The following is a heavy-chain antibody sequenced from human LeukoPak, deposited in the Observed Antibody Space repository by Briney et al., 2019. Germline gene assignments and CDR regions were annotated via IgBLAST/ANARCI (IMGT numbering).Heavy chain of an antibody. D-gene: IGHD2-15*01. CDR3: ARDRRYCSGGSCYPDH. J-gene: IGHJ5*02. CDR2: ISGSGGST. Sequence: GGSLRLSCAASGFTFSSYAMSWVRQAPGKGLEWVSTISGSGGSTYYADSVKGRFTISRDNSKNSLYLQMNSLRAEDTAVYYCARDRRYCSGGSCYPDHWGQGTLVTVSS. V-gene: IGHV3-23*01. CDR1: GFTFSSYA.